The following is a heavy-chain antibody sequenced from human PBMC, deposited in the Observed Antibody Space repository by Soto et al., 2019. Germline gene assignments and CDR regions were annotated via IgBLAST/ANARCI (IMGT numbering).Heavy chain of an antibody. Sequence: GGSLRLSCAASGFTFSTYEMNWVRQAPGRGLEWVSYISSSGVSTIYYADSVKGRFTISRDNAKSSLYLQMNSLRAEDTAVYYCARDRLSPYDILAGYRFYGMDVWGQGTTVTVSS. CDR2: ISSSGVSTI. CDR3: ARDRLSPYDILAGYRFYGMDV. V-gene: IGHV3-48*03. CDR1: GFTFSTYE. J-gene: IGHJ6*02. D-gene: IGHD3-9*01.